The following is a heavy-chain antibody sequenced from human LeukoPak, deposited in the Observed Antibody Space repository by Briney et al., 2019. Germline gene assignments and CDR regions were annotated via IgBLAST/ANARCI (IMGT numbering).Heavy chain of an antibody. J-gene: IGHJ4*02. CDR1: GYTFTSYG. CDR2: ISAYNGNT. D-gene: IGHD5-24*01. Sequence: ASVKVSCKASGYTFTSYGISWVRQAPGQGLEWMGWISAYNGNTNYAQKLQGRVTMTTDTSTSTAYMELRSLRSDDTAVYYCARDDPEMATQNSEIFDYWGQGTLVTVSS. CDR3: ARDDPEMATQNSEIFDY. V-gene: IGHV1-18*01.